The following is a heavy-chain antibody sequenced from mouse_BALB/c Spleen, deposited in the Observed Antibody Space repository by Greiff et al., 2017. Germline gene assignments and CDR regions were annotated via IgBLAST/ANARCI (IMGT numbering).Heavy chain of an antibody. CDR3: VRGYGAMDY. V-gene: IGHV10-1*02. Sequence: EVKLVESGGGLVQPKGSLKLSCAASGFTFNTYAMNWVRQAPGKGLEWVARIRSKSNNYATYYADSVKDRFTISRDDSQSMLYLQMNNLKTEDTAMYYCVRGYGAMDYWGQGTSVTVSS. D-gene: IGHD3-1*01. J-gene: IGHJ4*01. CDR1: GFTFNTYA. CDR2: IRSKSNNYAT.